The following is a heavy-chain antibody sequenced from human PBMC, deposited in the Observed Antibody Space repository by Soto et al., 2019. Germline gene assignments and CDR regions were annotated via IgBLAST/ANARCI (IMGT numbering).Heavy chain of an antibody. Sequence: ASVKVSCKASGYTFTSYGISWVRQAPGQGLEWMGWISAYNGNTNYAQKLQGRVTMTTDTSTSTAYMELRSLRSDDTAVCYCARGLFDDYIWGSYPAPHWGQGTLVTVSS. CDR2: ISAYNGNT. D-gene: IGHD3-16*01. V-gene: IGHV1-18*01. CDR1: GYTFTSYG. CDR3: ARGLFDDYIWGSYPAPH. J-gene: IGHJ4*02.